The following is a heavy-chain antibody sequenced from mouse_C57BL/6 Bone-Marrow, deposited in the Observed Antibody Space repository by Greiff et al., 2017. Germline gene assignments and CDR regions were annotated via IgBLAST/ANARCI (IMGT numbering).Heavy chain of an antibody. CDR2: IYPGNSDT. J-gene: IGHJ3*01. V-gene: IGHV1-5*01. D-gene: IGHD1-1*01. CDR1: GYTFTSYW. CDR3: TRRGFYYYGSSFFPWFAY. Sequence: VQLQQSGTVLARPGASVKMSCKTSGYTFTSYWMHWVQQRPGQGLEWIGAIYPGNSDTSYNQKFKGKAKLTAVTSASTAYMELSSLTNEDSAVYYCTRRGFYYYGSSFFPWFAYWGQGTLVTVSA.